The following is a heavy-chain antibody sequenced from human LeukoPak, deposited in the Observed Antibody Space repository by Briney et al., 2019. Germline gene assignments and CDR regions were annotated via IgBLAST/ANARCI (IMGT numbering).Heavy chain of an antibody. CDR1: GYTFTGYY. J-gene: IGHJ3*02. V-gene: IGHV1-2*06. CDR3: ASSYYDFWSGYRDGDAFDI. CDR2: INPNRGGT. Sequence: GASVTVSCKASGYTFTGYYMHWVRQAPGQGLEWMGRINPNRGGTNYAQKFQGRVTMTRDTSISTAYMELSRLRSDDTAVYYCASSYYDFWSGYRDGDAFDIWGQGTMVTVSS. D-gene: IGHD3-3*01.